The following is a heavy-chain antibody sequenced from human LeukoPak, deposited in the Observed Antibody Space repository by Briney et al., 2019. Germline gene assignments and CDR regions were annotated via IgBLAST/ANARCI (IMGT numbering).Heavy chain of an antibody. CDR2: IYYSGST. Sequence: SQTLSLTCTVSGGSIRSGGYYWSWIRQHPGKDLEWIGYIYYSGSTYYNPSLKSRVTISVDTSKNQFSLKLSSVTAADTAVYYCARVPPFAFYGMDVWGQGTTVTVSS. CDR1: GGSIRSGGYY. J-gene: IGHJ6*02. V-gene: IGHV4-31*03. CDR3: ARVPPFAFYGMDV. D-gene: IGHD2-21*01.